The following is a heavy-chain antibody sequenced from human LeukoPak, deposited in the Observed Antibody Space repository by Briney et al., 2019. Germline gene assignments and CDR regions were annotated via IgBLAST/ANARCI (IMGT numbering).Heavy chain of an antibody. CDR1: GGSISSYY. CDR3: ASAGGYCCGGDCYDWYFDL. D-gene: IGHD2-15*01. V-gene: IGHV4-59*01. J-gene: IGHJ2*01. Sequence: PSETLSLTCTASGGSISSYYWSWIRQPPGKGLEWIGYIYYSGSTNYNPSLKSRVTISVDTSKNQFSLKLSSVTAADTAVYYCASAGGYCCGGDCYDWYFDLWGRGTLVTVSS. CDR2: IYYSGST.